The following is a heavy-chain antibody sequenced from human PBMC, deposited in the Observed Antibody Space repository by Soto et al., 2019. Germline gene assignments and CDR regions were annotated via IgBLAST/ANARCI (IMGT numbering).Heavy chain of an antibody. CDR3: ARGGHIAVVTASFYY. Sequence: QVQLVQSGAEVKKPGASVKVSCKPSGYTFNTYYLHWVRQAPGQALEWMGVIHPSGGGTTYAQKFLGRFTVNRDTSTTTVFMELSSLRSDDTAVYYCARGGHIAVVTASFYYWGQGTLVTVSS. V-gene: IGHV1-46*02. CDR1: GYTFNTYY. CDR2: IHPSGGGT. D-gene: IGHD2-21*02. J-gene: IGHJ4*02.